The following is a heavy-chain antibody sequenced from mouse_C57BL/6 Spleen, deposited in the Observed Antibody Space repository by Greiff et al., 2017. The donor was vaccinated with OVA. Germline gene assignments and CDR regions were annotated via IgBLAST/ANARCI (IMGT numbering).Heavy chain of an antibody. CDR3: AREGYGAPTWIAY. CDR2: INPSNGGT. V-gene: IGHV1-53*01. CDR1: GYTFTSYW. J-gene: IGHJ3*01. Sequence: QVQLQQPGTELVKPGASVKLSCKASGYTFTSYWLHWVKQRPGQGLEWLGNINPSNGGTNYNEKFKSQATLTVDKSSSTAYMQLSSLTSEDSAVYYCAREGYGAPTWIAYWGQGTLVTVSA. D-gene: IGHD1-1*01.